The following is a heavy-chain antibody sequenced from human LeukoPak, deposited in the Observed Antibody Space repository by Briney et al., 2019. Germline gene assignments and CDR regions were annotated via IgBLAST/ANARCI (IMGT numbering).Heavy chain of an antibody. CDR3: ARSIPYGTTWYGRSDY. CDR2: IKPDGTTK. V-gene: IGHV3-7*03. CDR1: GFTFSIYS. J-gene: IGHJ4*02. D-gene: IGHD6-13*01. Sequence: PGGSLRLSCAASGFTFSIYSMNWVRQAPGKGLEWVANIKPDGTTKFYVDSVKGRFTISRDNALNSLYLQMNSLRAEDTAIYYCARSIPYGTTWYGRSDYWGQGTLVTVSS.